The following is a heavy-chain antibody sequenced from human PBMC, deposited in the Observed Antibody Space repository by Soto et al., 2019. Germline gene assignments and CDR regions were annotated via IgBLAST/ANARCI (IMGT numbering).Heavy chain of an antibody. D-gene: IGHD6-19*01. CDR2: INAGNGNT. V-gene: IGHV1-3*01. CDR1: GYTFTSYA. CDR3: ARIAVAAGYYYGMDV. Sequence: ASVKVSCKASGYTFTSYAMHWVRQAPGQRLEWMGWINAGNGNTKYSQKFQGRVTITRDTSASTAYMELSSLRSEDTAVYYCARIAVAAGYYYGMDVWGQGTTVTVSS. J-gene: IGHJ6*02.